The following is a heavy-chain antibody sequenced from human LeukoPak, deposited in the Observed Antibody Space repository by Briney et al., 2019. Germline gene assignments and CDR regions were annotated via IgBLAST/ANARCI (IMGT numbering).Heavy chain of an antibody. D-gene: IGHD6-6*01. CDR2: ISGSGGST. CDR1: GFTFSSYA. J-gene: IGHJ5*02. CDR3: AKDVDIAARYNWFDP. V-gene: IGHV3-23*01. Sequence: PGGSLRLSCAASGFTFSSYAMSWVRQAPGKGLEWVSAISGSGGSTYHADSVKGRFTISRDNSKNTLYLQMNSLRAEDTAVYYCAKDVDIAARYNWFDPWGQGTLVTVSS.